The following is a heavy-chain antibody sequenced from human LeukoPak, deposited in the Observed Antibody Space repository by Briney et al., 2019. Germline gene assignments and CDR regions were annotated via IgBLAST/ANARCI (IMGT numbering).Heavy chain of an antibody. CDR3: VRDIPQAY. J-gene: IGHJ4*02. CDR2: INNDGSGI. V-gene: IGHV3-74*01. Sequence: QPGGSLRLSCAASGFPFSSYWMHWVRQAPGKGLVWVSRINNDGSGITYADSVKGRFTISRDNAKNTVYLQMNSLRAEDTAVYYCVRDIPQAYWGQGTRVTVSS. CDR1: GFPFSSYW. D-gene: IGHD2-21*01.